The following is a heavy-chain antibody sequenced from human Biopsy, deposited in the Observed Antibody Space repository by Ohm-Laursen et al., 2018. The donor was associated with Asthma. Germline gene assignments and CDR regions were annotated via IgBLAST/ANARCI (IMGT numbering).Heavy chain of an antibody. V-gene: IGHV4-31*03. CDR2: IYYSGST. CDR3: ARGIGLSGYDFWSGYSATPNWFDP. J-gene: IGHJ5*02. CDR1: YGSITSGGYY. Sequence: TLSLTCTVSYGSITSGGYYWGWIRQPPGKGLEWIGYIYYSGSTYYNPSLKSRVTISVDTSKNQFSLKLSSVTAADTAVYYCARGIGLSGYDFWSGYSATPNWFDPWGQGTLVTVSS. D-gene: IGHD3-3*01.